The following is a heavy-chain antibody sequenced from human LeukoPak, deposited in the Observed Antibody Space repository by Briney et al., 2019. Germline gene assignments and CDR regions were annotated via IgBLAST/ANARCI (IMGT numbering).Heavy chain of an antibody. D-gene: IGHD3-22*01. CDR2: INTNTGNP. V-gene: IGHV7-4-1*02. CDR3: ARDPLNYCYDSSGYYYPNWFDP. Sequence: ASVKVSCKASGYTFTSYAMNWVRQAPGQGLEWMGWINTNTGNPTYAQGFTGRFVFSLDTSVSTAYLQISSLKAEDTAVYYCARDPLNYCYDSSGYYYPNWFDPWGQGTLVTVSS. J-gene: IGHJ5*02. CDR1: GYTFTSYA.